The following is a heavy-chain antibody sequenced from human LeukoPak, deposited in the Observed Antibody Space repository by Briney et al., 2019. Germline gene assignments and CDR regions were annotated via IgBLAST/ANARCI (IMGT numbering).Heavy chain of an antibody. CDR1: GYTFTSYG. CDR2: MNPNNGNT. CDR3: ARGLEMEVAAY. V-gene: IGHV1-8*01. D-gene: IGHD5-24*01. Sequence: GASVKVSCRASGYTFTSYGINWVRQATGQGLEWMGRMNPNNGNTGYAQKFQGRLTMTRNTSISTAYMELSSLRSEDTAVYYCARGLEMEVAAYWGQGTLVTVSS. J-gene: IGHJ4*02.